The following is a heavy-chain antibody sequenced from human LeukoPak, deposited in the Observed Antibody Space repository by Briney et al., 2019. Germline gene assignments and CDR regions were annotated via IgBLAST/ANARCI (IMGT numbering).Heavy chain of an antibody. CDR2: ISYDGSNK. J-gene: IGHJ4*02. CDR3: ARLSVGAADY. CDR1: GFTFSSYA. Sequence: PGGSLRLSCAASGFTFSSYAMPWVRQAPGKGLEWVAVISYDGSNKYYADSVKGRFTISRDNSKNTLYLQMNSLRAEDTAVYYCARLSVGAADYRGQGTLVTVSS. D-gene: IGHD3-16*01. V-gene: IGHV3-30-3*01.